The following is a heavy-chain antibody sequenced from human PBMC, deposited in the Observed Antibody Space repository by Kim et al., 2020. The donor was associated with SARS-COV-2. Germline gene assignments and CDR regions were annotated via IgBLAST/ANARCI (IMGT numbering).Heavy chain of an antibody. CDR3: ARLDRSGIGGWGGFDP. D-gene: IGHD1-26*01. V-gene: IGHV4-39*01. CDR2: DYYSGST. Sequence: SETLSLTCTVSGGSISRCYSHWGWLRPPQGQGLEWNGSDYYSGSTYYYPSLQSRVTIYAYTYENQLSLKLVTAAAAATAECSCARLDRSGIGGWGGFDP. J-gene: IGHJ5*02. CDR1: GGSISRCYSH.